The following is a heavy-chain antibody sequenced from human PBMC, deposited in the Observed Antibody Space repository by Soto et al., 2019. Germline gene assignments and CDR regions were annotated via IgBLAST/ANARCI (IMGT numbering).Heavy chain of an antibody. J-gene: IGHJ4*02. D-gene: IGHD3-22*01. CDR3: ATEYYYDSSGYYYFDY. CDR1: GYTFRIYA. Sequence: AVKVYCKASGYTFRIYAISLVRQAQGQGLEWLGGIIPIFGTANYAQKFQGRVTITADESTSTAYMELSSLRSEDTAVYYCATEYYYDSSGYYYFDYWVQGTLVTV. CDR2: IIPIFGTA. V-gene: IGHV1-69*01.